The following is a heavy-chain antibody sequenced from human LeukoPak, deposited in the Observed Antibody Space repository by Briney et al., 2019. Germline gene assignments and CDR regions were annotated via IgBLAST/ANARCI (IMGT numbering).Heavy chain of an antibody. J-gene: IGHJ4*02. CDR1: GYTFIGYY. Sequence: ASVKVSCKASGYTFIGYYMHWVRQAPGQGLEWIGWINPNSGGTNYAQKFQGRVTMTRDTSISTAYMELSRLRSDDTAVYYCASGLWSTIFGVVSFDYWGQGTLVTVSS. D-gene: IGHD3-3*01. V-gene: IGHV1-2*02. CDR2: INPNSGGT. CDR3: ASGLWSTIFGVVSFDY.